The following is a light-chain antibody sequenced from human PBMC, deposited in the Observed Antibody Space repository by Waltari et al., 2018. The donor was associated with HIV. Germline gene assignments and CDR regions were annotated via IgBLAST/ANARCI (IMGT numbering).Light chain of an antibody. J-gene: IGLJ2*01. V-gene: IGLV2-8*01. Sequence: QSALTQPPSASGSPGQSVTISCTGTSSDVGGYNYVSWYQQHPGKAPKLMILEVSKRPSGVPDRFSASKSGNTASLTVSGLQAEVEADYYCSSYAGSNNFVVFGGGTKLTVL. CDR3: SSYAGSNNFVV. CDR1: SSDVGGYNY. CDR2: EVS.